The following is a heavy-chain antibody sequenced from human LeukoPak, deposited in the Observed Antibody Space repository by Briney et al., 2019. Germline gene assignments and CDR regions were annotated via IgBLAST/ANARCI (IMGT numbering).Heavy chain of an antibody. CDR2: IYYCGST. V-gene: IGHV4-59*01. Sequence: SETLSLTCTVSGGSISSYYWSWIRQPPGKGLEGIGYIYYCGSTNYNPSLKSRVTISVDTSKNQYSLKLSSVTAADTAVYYCARVTASFGGSYFIDYWGQGTLVTVSS. D-gene: IGHD1-26*01. J-gene: IGHJ4*02. CDR1: GGSISSYY. CDR3: ARVTASFGGSYFIDY.